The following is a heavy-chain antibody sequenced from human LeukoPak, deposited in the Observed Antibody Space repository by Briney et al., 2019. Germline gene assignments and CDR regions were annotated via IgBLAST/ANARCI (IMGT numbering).Heavy chain of an antibody. Sequence: ASVKVSCKASGYTFTSYYMHWVRQAPGQGLEWMGIINPSGASTNYAQKFQGRVTITADKSTSTAYMELSSLRSEDTAVYYCARSIVVVPAAMPQDYYYGMDVWGQGTTVTISS. V-gene: IGHV1-46*01. J-gene: IGHJ6*02. CDR2: INPSGAST. CDR1: GYTFTSYY. D-gene: IGHD2-2*01. CDR3: ARSIVVVPAAMPQDYYYGMDV.